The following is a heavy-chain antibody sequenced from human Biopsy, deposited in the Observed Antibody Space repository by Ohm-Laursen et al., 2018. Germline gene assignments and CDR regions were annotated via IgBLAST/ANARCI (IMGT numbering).Heavy chain of an antibody. CDR2: IKKDGSEK. J-gene: IGHJ6*02. CDR3: ARGRSMDV. V-gene: IGHV3-7*01. Sequence: SLRLSCAAPGFTFSTHWMSWVRQAPGKGLEWVATIKKDGSEKFYVDPVKGRFTISRDNAQKSLYLQMNSLRVEDTAVHYCARGRSMDVWGQGTTVTVSS. CDR1: GFTFSTHW.